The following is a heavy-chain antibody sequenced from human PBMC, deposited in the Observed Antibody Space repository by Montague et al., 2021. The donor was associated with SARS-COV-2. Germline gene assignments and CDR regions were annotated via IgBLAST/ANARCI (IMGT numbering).Heavy chain of an antibody. J-gene: IGHJ2*01. D-gene: IGHD2-21*02. CDR2: VYYSGST. V-gene: IGHV4-39*01. Sequence: SETLSLTCTVSGGSISSSSYYWGWIRQPPGKGLEWIGSVYYSGSTYYNPSLKSRVTISVDTSKNQFSLKLSSVTAADTAVYYCERVLAYCGGDYYGWYFDLWGRGTLVTVSS. CDR3: ERVLAYCGGDYYGWYFDL. CDR1: GGSISSSSYY.